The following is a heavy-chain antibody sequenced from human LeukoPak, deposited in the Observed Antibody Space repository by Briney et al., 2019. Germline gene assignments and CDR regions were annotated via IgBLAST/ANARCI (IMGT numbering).Heavy chain of an antibody. CDR2: ITGSGGMT. J-gene: IGHJ4*02. V-gene: IGHV3-23*01. CDR3: AKAKGAGHYPTWCFDY. CDR1: GLTFRNFA. Sequence: GGSLRLSCAASGLTFRNFAMGWVRQAPGKGLEWVSTITGSGGMTFYADSVKGRFTITRDNSKSTLYLQMNSLRAEDTAVYFCAKAKGAGHYPTWCFDYWGQGTPVTVS. D-gene: IGHD3-10*01.